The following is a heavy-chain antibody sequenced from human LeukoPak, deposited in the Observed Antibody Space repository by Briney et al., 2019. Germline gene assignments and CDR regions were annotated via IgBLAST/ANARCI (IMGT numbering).Heavy chain of an antibody. CDR1: GDSFGSYH. J-gene: IGHJ4*02. V-gene: IGHV4-59*01. D-gene: IGHD3-16*01. CDR3: ARVGRGDHTWGSYYCDH. CDR2: ISSSGST. Sequence: SETLSLTCTVSGDSFGSYHWSWLRQPPGKGLEWIGYISSSGSTSYNPSLKSRVTISVDTSKNQFSLKLSSVTAADTAVYYCARVGRGDHTWGSYYCDHWGQGTLVSVSS.